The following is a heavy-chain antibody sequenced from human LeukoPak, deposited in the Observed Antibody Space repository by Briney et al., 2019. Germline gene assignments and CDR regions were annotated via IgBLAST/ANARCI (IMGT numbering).Heavy chain of an antibody. V-gene: IGHV4-59*02. Sequence: SEGPSLTCTVSGGSVSSHNWSRVREPPGKRLKCIVYIYYRGTTNYHPSQKSRVTISANASINQFSLKLSSVTAADTAVYYCARDQGPGRDNWFDPWGQGTLVTVSS. CDR2: IYYRGTT. J-gene: IGHJ5*02. CDR1: GGSVSSHN. CDR3: ARDQGPGRDNWFDP.